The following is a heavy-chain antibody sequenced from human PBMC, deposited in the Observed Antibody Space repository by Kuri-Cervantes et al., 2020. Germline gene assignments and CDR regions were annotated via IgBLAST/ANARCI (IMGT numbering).Heavy chain of an antibody. Sequence: SGPTLVKPTQTLTLTCTVSGFSLSNARMGVSWVRQPPGKALEWLAHIFSNDEKSYSTSLKSRLTISKDTSKSQVVLTMTNMDPVDTATYYCARIRRGYYDILTGYYISAFDIWGQGTMVTVSS. CDR2: IFSNDEK. CDR3: ARIRRGYYDILTGYYISAFDI. CDR1: GFSLSNARMG. V-gene: IGHV2-26*01. J-gene: IGHJ3*02. D-gene: IGHD3-9*01.